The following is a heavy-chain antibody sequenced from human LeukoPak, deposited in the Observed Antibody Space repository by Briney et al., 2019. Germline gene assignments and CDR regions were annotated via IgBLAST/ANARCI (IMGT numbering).Heavy chain of an antibody. Sequence: PSETLSLTCTVSGGSISSSSYYWGWIRQPPGKGLEWIGSIYYSGSTYYNPSLKSRVTISVDTSKNQFSLKLSSVTAADTAVYYCASVSSTSCYSSRRGDCSLDYWGQGTLVTVSS. J-gene: IGHJ4*02. V-gene: IGHV4-39*01. CDR3: ASVSSTSCYSSRRGDCSLDY. D-gene: IGHD2-2*01. CDR1: GGSISSSSYY. CDR2: IYYSGST.